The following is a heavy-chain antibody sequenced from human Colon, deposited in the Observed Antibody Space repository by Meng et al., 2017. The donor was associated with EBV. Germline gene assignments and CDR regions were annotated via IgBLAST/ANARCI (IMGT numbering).Heavy chain of an antibody. J-gene: IGHJ4*02. CDR2: VYHRGDT. Sequence: QVQLQESGPGLVKPSGTLSLTCTVSGDSISSDLWWSWVRQPPGKGLEWIGEVYHRGDTNYNPSLKSRVDISVDESKNQFSLRLSSVTAADTAVYYCARVGAYCGGDCYHPRWGQGTLVTVSS. CDR1: GDSISSDLW. V-gene: IGHV4-4*02. D-gene: IGHD2-21*02. CDR3: ARVGAYCGGDCYHPR.